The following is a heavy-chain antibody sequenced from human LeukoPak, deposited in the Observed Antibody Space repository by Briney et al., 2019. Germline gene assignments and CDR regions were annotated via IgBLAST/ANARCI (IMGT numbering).Heavy chain of an antibody. D-gene: IGHD2-15*01. Sequence: GGSLRLSCAASGFTFSSHWMAWVRQAPGKGLEWVANIKQEGSDKYYLDSMKGRLTISRDNAKNSLYLQMNSLKTEDTAVYYCTRDPPTYCSGGSCYSGYWGQGTLVTVSS. CDR1: GFTFSSHW. CDR2: IKQEGSDK. V-gene: IGHV3-7*03. CDR3: TRDPPTYCSGGSCYSGY. J-gene: IGHJ4*02.